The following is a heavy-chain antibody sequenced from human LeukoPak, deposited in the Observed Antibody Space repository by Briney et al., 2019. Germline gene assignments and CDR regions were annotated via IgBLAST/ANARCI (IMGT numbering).Heavy chain of an antibody. D-gene: IGHD2-21*01. Sequence: GGSLRLSCAASGFPFATYAMSWVRQAPGKGLEWVSRIKSDGSGTIYAESVTGRFTISRDNAKNTVYLQMNSLRAEDTAVYYCARLYCGGDCSLWGQGTLVTVSS. CDR3: ARLYCGGDCSL. CDR2: IKSDGSGT. V-gene: IGHV3-74*01. J-gene: IGHJ4*02. CDR1: GFPFATYA.